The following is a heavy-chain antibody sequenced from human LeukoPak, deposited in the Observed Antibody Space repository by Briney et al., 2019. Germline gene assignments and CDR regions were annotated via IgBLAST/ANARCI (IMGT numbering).Heavy chain of an antibody. Sequence: SETLSLTCAVYGGSFSGYYWSWIRQPPGKGLEWIGEINHSGSTNYNPSLKSRVTISVDTSKNQFSLKLSSVTAADTAVYYCARVLYDYYGSGSYLGPPDYWGQGTLVTVSS. CDR2: INHSGST. V-gene: IGHV4-34*01. CDR1: GGSFSGYY. J-gene: IGHJ4*02. CDR3: ARVLYDYYGSGSYLGPPDY. D-gene: IGHD3-10*01.